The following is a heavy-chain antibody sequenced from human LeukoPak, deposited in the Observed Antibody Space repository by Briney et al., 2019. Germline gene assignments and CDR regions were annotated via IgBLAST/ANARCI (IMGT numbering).Heavy chain of an antibody. Sequence: ASVKVSCKASGYTFTSYGISWVRQAPGQGLEWMGWSSAYNGNTNYAQKLQGRVTMTTDTSTSTAYMELRSLRSDDTAVYYCARAPYSGSYPPAYYMDVWGKGTTVTVSS. CDR2: SSAYNGNT. D-gene: IGHD1-26*01. J-gene: IGHJ6*03. CDR1: GYTFTSYG. CDR3: ARAPYSGSYPPAYYMDV. V-gene: IGHV1-18*01.